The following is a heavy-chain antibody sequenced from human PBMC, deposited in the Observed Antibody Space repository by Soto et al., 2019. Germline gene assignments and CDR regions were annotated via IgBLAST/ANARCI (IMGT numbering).Heavy chain of an antibody. Sequence: SETLSLTCTVSGGSVTSDEDYWTWIRQSPGKGLEWIGYISNSGSTGYNPSLKPRLSMSADRSKHQFTLRLTSVTAADAAVYFCATESGSTYGYFDHWGQGTQVTVSS. J-gene: IGHJ4*02. CDR3: ATESGSTYGYFDH. CDR2: ISNSGST. D-gene: IGHD5-18*01. CDR1: GGSVTSDEDY. V-gene: IGHV4-30-4*01.